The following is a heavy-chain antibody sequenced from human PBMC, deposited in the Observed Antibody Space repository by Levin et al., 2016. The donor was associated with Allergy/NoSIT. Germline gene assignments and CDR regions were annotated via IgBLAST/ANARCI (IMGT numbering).Heavy chain of an antibody. V-gene: IGHV1-69*04. Sequence: SVKVSCKASGGTFSSYTISWVRQAPGQGLEWMGRIIPILGIANYAQKFQGRVTITADKSTSTAYMELSSLRSEDTAVYYCARERDWEDIVVVGRYYGMDVWGQGTTVTVSS. J-gene: IGHJ6*02. CDR1: GGTFSSYT. D-gene: IGHD2-15*01. CDR2: IIPILGIA. CDR3: ARERDWEDIVVVGRYYGMDV.